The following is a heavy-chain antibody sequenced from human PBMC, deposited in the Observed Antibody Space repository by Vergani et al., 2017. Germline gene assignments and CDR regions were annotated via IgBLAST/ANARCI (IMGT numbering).Heavy chain of an antibody. CDR1: GYSISSGYY. CDR2: ISHSGYT. J-gene: IGHJ4*02. Sequence: QVQLQESGPGLLKPSETLSLTCTVSGYSISSGYYWGWIRQPPGKGLEWIGSISHSGYTFYSPSLKSRVSMSVDTSKSQFSLRVISVTAADTAVYYCARGSRAEGGSGPDKWGQGTLVTVSS. D-gene: IGHD6-13*01. V-gene: IGHV4-38-2*02. CDR3: ARGSRAEGGSGPDK.